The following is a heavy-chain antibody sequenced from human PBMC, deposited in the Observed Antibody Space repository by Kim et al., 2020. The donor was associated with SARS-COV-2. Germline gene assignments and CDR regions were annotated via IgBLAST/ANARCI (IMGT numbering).Heavy chain of an antibody. J-gene: IGHJ5*02. CDR1: GGSISSSNW. CDR3: ARYVYSSSHNWFDP. V-gene: IGHV4-4*02. D-gene: IGHD6-13*01. CDR2: IYHSGST. Sequence: SETLSLTCAVSGGSISSSNWWSWVRQPPGKGLEWIGEIYHSGSTNYNPSLKSRVTISVDKSKNQFSLKLSSVTAADTAVYYCARYVYSSSHNWFDPWGQGTLVTVSS.